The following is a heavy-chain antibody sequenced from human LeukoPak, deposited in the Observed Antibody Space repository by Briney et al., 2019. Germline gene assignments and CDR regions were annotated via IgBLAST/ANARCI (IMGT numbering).Heavy chain of an antibody. J-gene: IGHJ4*02. CDR2: IYYSGST. CDR3: ARESEFDATGYLY. D-gene: IGHD3-9*01. CDR1: GGSISSSSYY. Sequence: SETLSLTYTVSGGSISSSSYYWGWIRQPPGKGLEWIGSIYYSGSTYYNPSLKSRVTMSVDTSKNHFSVKLSSVTAADTAVYYCARESEFDATGYLYWGQGILVTVSS. V-gene: IGHV4-39*02.